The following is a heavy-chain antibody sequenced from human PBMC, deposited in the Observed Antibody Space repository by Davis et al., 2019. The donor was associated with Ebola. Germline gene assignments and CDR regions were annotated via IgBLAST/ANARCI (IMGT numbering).Heavy chain of an antibody. CDR3: ARVKAEYYDFWSGYLGFYMDV. CDR2: IKQDGSEK. V-gene: IGHV3-7*03. J-gene: IGHJ6*03. CDR1: GFTFSSYW. Sequence: PGGSLRLSCAASGFTFSSYWMSWVRQAPGKGLEWVANIKQDGSEKYYVDSVKGRFTISRDNAKNSLYLQMNSLRAEDTAVYYCARVKAEYYDFWSGYLGFYMDVWGKGTTVTVSS. D-gene: IGHD3-3*01.